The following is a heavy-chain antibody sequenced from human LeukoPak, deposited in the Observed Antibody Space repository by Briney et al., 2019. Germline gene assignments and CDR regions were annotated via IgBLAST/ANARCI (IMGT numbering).Heavy chain of an antibody. J-gene: IGHJ4*02. CDR1: GFTFSRNW. CDR3: ATTVTTYGETN. V-gene: IGHV3-21*01. D-gene: IGHD4-11*01. CDR2: ISSSSSYI. Sequence: GGSLRLSCAASGFTFSRNWMHWVRQAPGKGLEWVSSISSSSSYIYYADSVKGRFTISRDNAKNSLYLQMNSLRAEDTAVYYCATTVTTYGETNWGQGTLVTVSS.